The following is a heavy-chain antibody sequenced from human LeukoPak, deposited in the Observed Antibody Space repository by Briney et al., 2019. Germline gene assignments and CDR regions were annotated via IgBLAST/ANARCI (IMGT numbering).Heavy chain of an antibody. J-gene: IGHJ5*02. D-gene: IGHD3-10*01. CDR3: ARDGTMARGGGGFDP. CDR1: GGSISTYY. Sequence: SETLSLTCTVSGGSISTYYWSWIRQPPGKGLEWIGCIYYSGSTNSNPSLKSRVTISVDTSKNQFSLKLNSVTAADTAVYYCARDGTMARGGGGFDPWGQGTLVTVSS. CDR2: IYYSGST. V-gene: IGHV4-59*01.